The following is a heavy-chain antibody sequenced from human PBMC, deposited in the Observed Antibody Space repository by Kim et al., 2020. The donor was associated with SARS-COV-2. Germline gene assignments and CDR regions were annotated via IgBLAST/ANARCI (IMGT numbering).Heavy chain of an antibody. Sequence: ETLSLTCAVYGGSFSGYYWSWIRQPPGKGLEWIGEINHSGSTNYNPSLKSRVAISVDTSKKQFSLKLSSVTAADTAVHYFARVTYDCWLPPPAADYYYY. CDR1: GGSFSGYY. CDR2: INHSGST. J-gene: IGHJ6*01. V-gene: IGHV4-34*01. D-gene: IGHD3-3*01. CDR3: ARVTYDCWLPPPAADYYYY.